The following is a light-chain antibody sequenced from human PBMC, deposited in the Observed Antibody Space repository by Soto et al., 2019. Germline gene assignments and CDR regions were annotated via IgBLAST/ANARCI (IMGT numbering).Light chain of an antibody. CDR3: QHYNAWPIT. CDR2: GAS. CDR1: QSINRD. J-gene: IGKJ5*01. Sequence: LVRTLSPATLPVSTGESATLSCRASQSINRDLAWYVQKPGQAPRRVIYGASTWGTGVPPRFTGSGSGTEFTLTISGLQSEDFAVYYCQHYNAWPITFGQGTRLEF. V-gene: IGKV3D-15*01.